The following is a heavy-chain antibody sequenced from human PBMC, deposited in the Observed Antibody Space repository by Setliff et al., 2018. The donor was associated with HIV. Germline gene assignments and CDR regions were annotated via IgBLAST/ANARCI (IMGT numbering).Heavy chain of an antibody. J-gene: IGHJ5*02. D-gene: IGHD3-22*01. CDR1: GYTFTSYD. V-gene: IGHV1-8*02. CDR3: ARDKEKRSYNDSSGHYDWFDT. Sequence: ASVKVSCKASGYTFTSYDFNWVRQATGQGLEWMGWMNPKSGNTGYAQKFQGRVIMKLSSLRSEDTAVYYCARDKEKRSYNDSSGHYDWFDTWGQGTQVTVSS. CDR2: MNPKSGNT.